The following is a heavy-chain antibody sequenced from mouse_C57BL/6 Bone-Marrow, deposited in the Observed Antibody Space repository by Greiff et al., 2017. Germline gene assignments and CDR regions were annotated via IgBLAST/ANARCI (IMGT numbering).Heavy chain of an antibody. V-gene: IGHV5-4*03. CDR1: GFTFSSYA. Sequence: EVMLVESGGGLVKPGGSLKLSCAASGFTFSSYAMSWVRQTPEKRLEWVATISDGGSYTYYPDNVKGRFTISRDNAKNNLYLQMSHLKSEDTAMSYCASEGLVYYFDYWGQGTTLTVSS. D-gene: IGHD3-1*01. CDR3: ASEGLVYYFDY. CDR2: ISDGGSYT. J-gene: IGHJ2*01.